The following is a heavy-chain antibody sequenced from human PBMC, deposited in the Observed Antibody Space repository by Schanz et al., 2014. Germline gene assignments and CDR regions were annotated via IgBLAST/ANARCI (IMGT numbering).Heavy chain of an antibody. V-gene: IGHV3-23*04. Sequence: EVQLVESGGGLVQPGGSLRLSCAASGFTFSSYAMSWVRQAPGKGLAWVSAISGSGGSTYYADSVKGRFTISRDNSNHTLYLQMNSLRADDTAVYYCAKELYSGSHYGWFDPWGQGTLVTVSS. CDR3: AKELYSGSHYGWFDP. J-gene: IGHJ5*02. D-gene: IGHD1-26*01. CDR2: ISGSGGST. CDR1: GFTFSSYA.